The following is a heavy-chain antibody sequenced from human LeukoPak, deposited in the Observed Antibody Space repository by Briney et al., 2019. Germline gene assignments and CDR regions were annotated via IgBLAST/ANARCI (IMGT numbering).Heavy chain of an antibody. CDR2: INPNSGGT. V-gene: IGHV1-2*02. D-gene: IGHD3/OR15-3a*01. J-gene: IGHJ4*02. CDR1: GYTFTGYY. CDR3: ARRADWDFDY. Sequence: ASGKVSCKASGYTFTGYYMHWVRQAPGQGLEWMGWINPNSGGTNYAQKFQGRVTMTRDTSISTAYLQWSSLKASDTAMYYCARRADWDFDYWGQGTLVTVSS.